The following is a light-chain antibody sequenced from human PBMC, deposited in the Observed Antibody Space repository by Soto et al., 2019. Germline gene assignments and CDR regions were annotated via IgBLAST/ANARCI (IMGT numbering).Light chain of an antibody. J-gene: IGLJ3*02. CDR3: SSYSSISTRV. Sequence: QSALTQPASVSGSPGQSITISCTGTSSDVGGYNYVSWYQHYPGKVPKLMIYGVINRPSGVSNRFSGSKSGNTASLTISALQAEDEADYYCSSYSSISTRVFGGGTKLTVL. CDR2: GVI. CDR1: SSDVGGYNY. V-gene: IGLV2-14*01.